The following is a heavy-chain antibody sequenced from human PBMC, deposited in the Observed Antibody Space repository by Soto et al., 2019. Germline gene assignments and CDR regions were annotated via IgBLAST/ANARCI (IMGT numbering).Heavy chain of an antibody. Sequence: GESLKISCAASGITFAGYWMHWVRQTPGKGLVWVSRINGDGSTTFYADSVKGRFTISRDSAKNTLYLQMNSLTAGDTAVYYCAKGPHSASGYYYMDVWGKGTTVTVSS. V-gene: IGHV3-74*01. CDR3: AKGPHSASGYYYMDV. D-gene: IGHD3-10*01. J-gene: IGHJ6*03. CDR2: INGDGSTT. CDR1: GITFAGYW.